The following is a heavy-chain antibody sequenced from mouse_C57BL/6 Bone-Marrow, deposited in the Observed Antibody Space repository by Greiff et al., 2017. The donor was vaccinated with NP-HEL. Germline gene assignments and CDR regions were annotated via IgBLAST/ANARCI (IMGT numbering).Heavy chain of an antibody. CDR2: IDPANGNT. CDR1: GFNIKNTY. J-gene: IGHJ3*01. Sequence: EVKLVESVAELVRPGASVKLSCTASGFNIKNTYMHWVKQRPEQGLEWIGRIDPANGNTKYAPKFQGKATITADTSSNTAYLQLSSLTSEDTAIYYCARGYYGNYLAWFAYWGQGTLVTVSA. D-gene: IGHD2-1*01. V-gene: IGHV14-3*01. CDR3: ARGYYGNYLAWFAY.